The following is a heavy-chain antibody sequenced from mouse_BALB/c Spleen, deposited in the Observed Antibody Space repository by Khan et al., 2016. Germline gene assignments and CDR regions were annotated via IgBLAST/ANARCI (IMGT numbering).Heavy chain of an antibody. J-gene: IGHJ2*01. CDR3: ARAYYGYAYYFEY. CDR2: IRNKANGYTT. CDR1: GFTFTDYY. Sequence: EVKLLESGGGLVQPGGSLRLSCATSGFTFTDYYMSWVRQPPGKALEWLGFIRNKANGYTTEYSASVKGRFTISRDNSQSILYLQMNTLRTEDSVRYYCARAYYGYAYYFEYWGQGTTLTVSS. D-gene: IGHD1-2*01. V-gene: IGHV7-3*02.